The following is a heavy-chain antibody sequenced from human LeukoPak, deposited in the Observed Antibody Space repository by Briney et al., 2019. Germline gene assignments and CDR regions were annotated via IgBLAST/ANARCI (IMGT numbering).Heavy chain of an antibody. CDR3: ASTPAGNSWFDP. CDR2: IIPIFGTA. J-gene: IGHJ5*02. V-gene: IGHV1-69*06. CDR1: GGTFSSYA. D-gene: IGHD6-13*01. Sequence: GASVKVSCKASGGTFSSYAISWVRQAPGQGLEWMGGIIPIFGTANYAQKFQGRVTITADKSTSTAYMELSSLRSEDTAVYYCASTPAGNSWFDPWGQGTLVTVSS.